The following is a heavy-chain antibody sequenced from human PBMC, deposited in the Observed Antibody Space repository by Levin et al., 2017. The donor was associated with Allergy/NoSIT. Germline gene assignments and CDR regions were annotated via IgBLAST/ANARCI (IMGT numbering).Heavy chain of an antibody. Sequence: GGSLRLSCAASGFSFSRYDMHWVRQVAGKGLEWVSGIGTAGDIYYPGSVKGRFTISREDAKNSFYLQMNSLRAGDTAVYYCVRAKWFGELLPPNFDHWGQGTLVTVSS. CDR1: GFSFSRYD. CDR2: IGTAGDI. CDR3: VRAKWFGELLPPNFDH. J-gene: IGHJ4*02. D-gene: IGHD3-10*01. V-gene: IGHV3-13*01.